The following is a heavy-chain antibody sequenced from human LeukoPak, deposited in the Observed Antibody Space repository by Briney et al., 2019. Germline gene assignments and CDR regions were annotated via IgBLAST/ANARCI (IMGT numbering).Heavy chain of an antibody. CDR3: ARDTGGYFGD. J-gene: IGHJ4*02. Sequence: PGGSLRLSCAASGFTFSNYDMHWVRQATGKGLEWVSAFHTAGDTHYSGSVKGRFTFSRDDAKNSLYLQMNSLRAEDTAVYYCARDTGGYFGDWGQGTLVTVSS. D-gene: IGHD2-8*02. CDR1: GFTFSNYD. CDR2: FHTAGDT. V-gene: IGHV3-13*01.